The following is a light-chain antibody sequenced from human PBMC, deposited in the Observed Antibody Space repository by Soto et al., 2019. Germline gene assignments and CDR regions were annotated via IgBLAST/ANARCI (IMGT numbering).Light chain of an antibody. CDR2: EAS. CDR1: QTVNTG. CDR3: QQRGGWPLT. V-gene: IGKV3-11*01. Sequence: EIVLTQSPSTLSLYPGERATLSCRASQTVNTGLSWYQQKPGQAPRLLIYEASIRANGIPVRFGGSGSGTDFSLTISSLEPEDVGVYYCQQRGGWPLTFGGGTRLEIQ. J-gene: IGKJ4*01.